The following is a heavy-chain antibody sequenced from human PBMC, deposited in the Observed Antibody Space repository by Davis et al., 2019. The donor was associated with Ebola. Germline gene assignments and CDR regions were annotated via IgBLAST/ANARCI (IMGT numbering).Heavy chain of an antibody. CDR2: ISSRATTI. J-gene: IGHJ4*02. CDR3: AKESTSCGGDCYSLSDY. Sequence: GGSLRLSCAASGFTFSSYAMSWVRQAPGKGLEWVSVISSRATTIYYADSVRGRFTISRDNSKNTLYLQMNGLRAEDTAVYYCAKESTSCGGDCYSLSDYWGQGTLVTVSS. D-gene: IGHD2-21*02. CDR1: GFTFSSYA. V-gene: IGHV3-23*01.